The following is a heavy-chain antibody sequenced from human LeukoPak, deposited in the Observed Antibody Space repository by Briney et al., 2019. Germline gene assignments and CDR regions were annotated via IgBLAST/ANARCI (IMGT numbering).Heavy chain of an antibody. CDR3: ARDWNWGSSDAFDF. Sequence: GASVKVSCKASGYTFTRYYMHWVRQAPGQGLEWMGIINPSGGHTNYAQKFRGRVTMTRDTSTSTVYMELSSLRSEDTAVYYCARDWNWGSSDAFDFWGQGTMVTVSS. D-gene: IGHD7-27*01. CDR2: INPSGGHT. J-gene: IGHJ3*01. V-gene: IGHV1-46*01. CDR1: GYTFTRYY.